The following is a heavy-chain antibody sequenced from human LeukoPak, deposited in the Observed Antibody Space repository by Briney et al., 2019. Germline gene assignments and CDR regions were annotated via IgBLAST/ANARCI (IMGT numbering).Heavy chain of an antibody. J-gene: IGHJ4*02. CDR3: ARDFYEVMITSGGIINRYFDY. Sequence: SETLSLTCTVSGGSISSYYWSWIRQPPGKGLEWIGYIYYSGSTNYNPSLKSRVTISVDTSKNQFSLKLSSVTAADTAVYYCARDFYEVMITSGGIINRYFDYWGQGTLVTVSS. CDR2: IYYSGST. V-gene: IGHV4-59*12. D-gene: IGHD3-16*02. CDR1: GGSISSYY.